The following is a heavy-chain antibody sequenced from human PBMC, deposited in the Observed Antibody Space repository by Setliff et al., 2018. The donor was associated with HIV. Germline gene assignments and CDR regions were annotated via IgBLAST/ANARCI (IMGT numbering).Heavy chain of an antibody. CDR2: INPNSGDT. V-gene: IGHV1-2*02. J-gene: IGHJ4*02. CDR1: GYTFIDYY. D-gene: IGHD2-15*01. Sequence: ASVKVSCKASGYTFIDYYIYWVRQAPGQGLAWMGWINPNSGDTDYAQKFQDRVTVTRDTSINTAYMELSRLRSADTAVFYCARTRGESCTGGRCYERLDYWGQGTLVTVSS. CDR3: ARTRGESCTGGRCYERLDY.